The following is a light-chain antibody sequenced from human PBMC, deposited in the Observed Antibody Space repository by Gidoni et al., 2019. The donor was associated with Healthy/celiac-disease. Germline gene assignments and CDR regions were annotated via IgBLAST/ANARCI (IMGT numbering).Light chain of an antibody. Sequence: AIQLTQSPSSLSASVGDRVTITCRASQGISSALAWYQQKTGKAPKLLIYDASSLESGVPSRFSGSVSGTDFTLTISSLQPEDFATYYCQQFNSYPPLTFGGGTKVEIK. CDR1: QGISSA. J-gene: IGKJ4*01. CDR3: QQFNSYPPLT. CDR2: DAS. V-gene: IGKV1-13*02.